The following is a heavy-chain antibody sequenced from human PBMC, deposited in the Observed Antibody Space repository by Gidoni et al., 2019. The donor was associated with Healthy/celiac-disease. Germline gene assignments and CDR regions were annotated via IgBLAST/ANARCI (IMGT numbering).Heavy chain of an antibody. J-gene: IGHJ4*02. CDR2: IYYNGST. V-gene: IGHV4-39*07. CDR3: ARVREMATIFDY. Sequence: QLQLQESGPGLVKPSETLSLTCTVSGGSISSSSYYWGWLRQPPGKGLEWIGSIYYNGSTYYNPSLKSRVTISVDTSKNQFSLKLSSVTAADTAVYYCARVREMATIFDYWGQGTLVTVSS. D-gene: IGHD5-12*01. CDR1: GGSISSSSYY.